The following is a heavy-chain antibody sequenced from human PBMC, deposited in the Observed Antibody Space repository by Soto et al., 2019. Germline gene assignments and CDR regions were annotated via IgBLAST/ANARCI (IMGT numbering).Heavy chain of an antibody. CDR1: GFIFRNYG. J-gene: IGHJ4*02. D-gene: IGHD6-13*01. Sequence: PDGSLRLSCGASGFIFRNYGLSWVRQAPGKGLEWVSDISGSGSVTNCADTVKCRFTISRDNSNNTLSLQMDSLRAEDTAVYYCAKGGVAAARGYFDHWGQGTRVTVSS. CDR3: AKGGVAAARGYFDH. V-gene: IGHV3-23*01. CDR2: ISGSGSVT.